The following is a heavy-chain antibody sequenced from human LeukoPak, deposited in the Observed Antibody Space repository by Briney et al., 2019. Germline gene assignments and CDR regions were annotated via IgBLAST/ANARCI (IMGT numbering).Heavy chain of an antibody. Sequence: GGSLRLSCAASGFTVSSNYMSWVRQAPGKGLEWVSVIYSGGSTYYADSVKGRFTISRHNSKNTLYLQMNSLRAEDTAVYYCARDRGYSYDSYYYYYGMDVWGQGATVTVSS. CDR1: GFTVSSNY. J-gene: IGHJ6*02. CDR3: ARDRGYSYDSYYYYYGMDV. V-gene: IGHV3-53*04. D-gene: IGHD5-18*01. CDR2: IYSGGST.